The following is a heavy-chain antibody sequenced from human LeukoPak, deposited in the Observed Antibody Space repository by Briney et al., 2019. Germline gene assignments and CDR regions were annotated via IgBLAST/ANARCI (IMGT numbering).Heavy chain of an antibody. CDR2: INPNSGGT. D-gene: IGHD6-13*01. Sequence: ASVKVSCKASGYTFTGYCMHWVRQAPGQGLEWMGWINPNSGGTNYAQKFQGRVTMTRDTSISTAYMELSRLRSDDTAVYYCARGSLTLVVPGDAFDIWGQGTMVTVSS. V-gene: IGHV1-2*02. J-gene: IGHJ3*02. CDR1: GYTFTGYC. CDR3: ARGSLTLVVPGDAFDI.